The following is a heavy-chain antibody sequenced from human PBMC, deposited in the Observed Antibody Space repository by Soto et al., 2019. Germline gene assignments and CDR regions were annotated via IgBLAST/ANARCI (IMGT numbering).Heavy chain of an antibody. J-gene: IGHJ4*02. CDR1: GYTFTSYA. CDR3: ARGPGGPAGPGDY. CDR2: INAGNGNT. D-gene: IGHD2-15*01. V-gene: IGHV1-3*01. Sequence: QVQLVQSGAEVKKPGASVKVSCKASGYTFTSYAMHWVRQAPGQRLEWMGWINAGNGNTKYSQKFQGGVTITRDTSARTAYRELSSLRSEDTAVYYWARGPGGPAGPGDYWGQGTLVTVSS.